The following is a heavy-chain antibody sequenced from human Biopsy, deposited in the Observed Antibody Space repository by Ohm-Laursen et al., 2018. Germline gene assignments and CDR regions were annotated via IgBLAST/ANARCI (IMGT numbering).Heavy chain of an antibody. V-gene: IGHV4-61*01. CDR2: IYDRGSTA. D-gene: IGHD6-19*01. Sequence: GTLFLTWTVSGDSVSSGSFYWTWIRQPPGQGLEYIGYIYDRGSTANYNPSLESRVTMSVDMPKNQFSLKLSSVTAADTAIYYCARGMRSSGWPYFDSWGQGTLVTVSS. J-gene: IGHJ4*02. CDR1: GDSVSSGSFY. CDR3: ARGMRSSGWPYFDS.